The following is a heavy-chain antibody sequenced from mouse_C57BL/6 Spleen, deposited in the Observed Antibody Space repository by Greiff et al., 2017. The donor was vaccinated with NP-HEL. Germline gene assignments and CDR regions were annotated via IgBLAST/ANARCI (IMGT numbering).Heavy chain of an antibody. CDR1: GYTFTDYY. D-gene: IGHD2-4*01. Sequence: VQLQQSGPVLVKPGASVKMSCKASGYTFTDYYMNWVKQSHGKSLEWIGVINPYNGGTSYNQKFKGKATLTVDKSSSTAYMELNSLTSEDSAVYFCARGRVDYPTIYAMDYWGQGTSVTVSS. CDR3: ARGRVDYPTIYAMDY. V-gene: IGHV1-19*01. CDR2: INPYNGGT. J-gene: IGHJ4*01.